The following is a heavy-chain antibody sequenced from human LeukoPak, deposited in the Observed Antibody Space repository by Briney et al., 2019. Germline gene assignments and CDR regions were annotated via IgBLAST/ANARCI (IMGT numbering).Heavy chain of an antibody. CDR2: IFYSGST. Sequence: HSETLSLTCTVSGASISSDDFYWGWIRQPPGKGLEWIGSIFYSGSTYYTPSLKSRVTISVDTSKNQFSLRLSSVSAADTAVYYCARQSRLFSVAVTVGWFDPWGQGTLVTVSS. D-gene: IGHD3-16*01. V-gene: IGHV4-39*01. CDR1: GASISSDDFY. CDR3: ARQSRLFSVAVTVGWFDP. J-gene: IGHJ5*02.